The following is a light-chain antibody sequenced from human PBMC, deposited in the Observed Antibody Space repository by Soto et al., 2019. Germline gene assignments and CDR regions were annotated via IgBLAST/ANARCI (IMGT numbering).Light chain of an antibody. CDR3: AARDDSLSGHWV. Sequence: QSALTQPASVSGSPGQSITISCTGTTSDIGDYNYVSWYQHLPDKVPKLIISLVSNRPSGVSNRFSGSKSGNTASLTISGLQAEDEADYYCAARDDSLSGHWVFGGGTQLTVL. V-gene: IGLV2-14*01. CDR2: LVS. CDR1: TSDIGDYNY. J-gene: IGLJ3*02.